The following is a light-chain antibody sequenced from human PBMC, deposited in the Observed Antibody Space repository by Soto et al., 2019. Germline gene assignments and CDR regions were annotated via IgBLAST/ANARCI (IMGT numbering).Light chain of an antibody. V-gene: IGLV2-23*01. CDR2: EGT. CDR1: SSDVGTYNL. CDR3: CSYAGYNTYV. J-gene: IGLJ1*01. Sequence: QSALTQPASVSGSPGQSITISCTGTSSDVGTYNLVSWYQHHPGKAPKLILYEGTKRPSGVSNRFSGSTSGNTASLTISGLQADDQTDYYCCSYAGYNTYVFGTGTKLTGL.